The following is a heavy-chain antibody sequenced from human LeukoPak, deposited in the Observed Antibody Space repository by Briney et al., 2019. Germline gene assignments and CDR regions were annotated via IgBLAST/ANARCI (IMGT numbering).Heavy chain of an antibody. CDR2: ISAYNGNT. CDR1: GYTFTSYG. V-gene: IGHV1-18*01. J-gene: IGHJ3*02. CDR3: ARVLHDSSSWYFGAFDI. Sequence: GASVKVSCKASGYTFTSYGISWVRQAPGQGLEWKGWISAYNGNTNYAQKLQGRVTMTTDTSTSTAYMELRSLRSDDTAVYYCARVLHDSSSWYFGAFDIWGQGTMVTVSS. D-gene: IGHD6-13*01.